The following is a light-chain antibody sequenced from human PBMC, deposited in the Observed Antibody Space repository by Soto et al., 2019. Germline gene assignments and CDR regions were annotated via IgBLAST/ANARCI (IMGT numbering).Light chain of an antibody. CDR3: QKQTKWPLT. J-gene: IGKJ1*01. V-gene: IGKV3-15*01. CDR1: QRVSID. Sequence: EIVMTQSPATLSVSPGERATLSCRSSQRVSIDLAGYQQTPGQAPRLLIYGSSTRATGIPVRFSGSASGTEFTLTRRSLQVEDFEIYYCQKQTKWPLTLGRRTKVEIK. CDR2: GSS.